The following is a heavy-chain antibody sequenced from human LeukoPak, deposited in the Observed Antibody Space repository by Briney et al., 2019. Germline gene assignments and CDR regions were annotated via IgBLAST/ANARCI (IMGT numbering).Heavy chain of an antibody. CDR2: IDASGNFI. D-gene: IGHD1-20*01. CDR3: ARDKGITIRAYDI. Sequence: GGSLRLSCVASGFTFRSCNMNWVRQAPGKGLEWVSFIDASGNFIQYADSLKGRFTISRDNAQNSLFLQLNSLRVEDTAVYYCARDKGITIRAYDIWGQGTMVTVSS. CDR1: GFTFRSCN. V-gene: IGHV3-21*06. J-gene: IGHJ3*02.